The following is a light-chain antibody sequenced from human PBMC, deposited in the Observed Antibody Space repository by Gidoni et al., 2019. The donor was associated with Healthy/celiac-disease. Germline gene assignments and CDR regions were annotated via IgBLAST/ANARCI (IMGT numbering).Light chain of an antibody. CDR1: QSVSSY. Sequence: IVLTPSPATLALSPGDRATLSCRASQSVSSYFTWYQQKPGQALRLLIYDASKRATGIPARLSGSGSGTDFTLTISSLEPEDFAVYYGQQRSNWPLTFGGGTKVEIK. V-gene: IGKV3-11*01. CDR2: DAS. J-gene: IGKJ4*01. CDR3: QQRSNWPLT.